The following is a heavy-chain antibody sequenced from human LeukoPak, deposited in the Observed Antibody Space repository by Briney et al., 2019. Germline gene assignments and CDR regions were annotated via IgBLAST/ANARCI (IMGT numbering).Heavy chain of an antibody. CDR2: INWNGGST. D-gene: IGHD6-19*01. V-gene: IGHV3-20*04. CDR1: GFSIDDHG. Sequence: PGGSLRLSCAASGFSIDDHGMSWVRQVPGKGLQWVAGINWNGGSTGHADSVKGRFTISRDNAKNSLYLQMNSLRAEDTALYYCASGDSSGWYFDTWGQGTLVSVSS. CDR3: ASGDSSGWYFDT. J-gene: IGHJ4*02.